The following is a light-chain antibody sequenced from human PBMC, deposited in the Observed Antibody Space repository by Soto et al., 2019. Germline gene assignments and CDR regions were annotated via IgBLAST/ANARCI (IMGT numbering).Light chain of an antibody. CDR3: QQTYSAPFT. J-gene: IGKJ3*01. CDR1: QRLFSF. V-gene: IGKV1-39*01. CDR2: TAY. Sequence: DIQMTQSPSSLSASVGDSVTLTCRASQRLFSFLNWYQQAPGRAPKLLISTAYKLQSGVPSRFSGSESGTEFTLTISSFQPEDFAIYFCQQTYSAPFTFGPGTTVDVK.